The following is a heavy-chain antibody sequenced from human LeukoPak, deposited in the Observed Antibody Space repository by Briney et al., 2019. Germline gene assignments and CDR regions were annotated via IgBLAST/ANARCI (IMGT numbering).Heavy chain of an antibody. CDR1: GYSFSGYY. V-gene: IGHV1-2*02. Sequence: ASVRVSRKASGYSFSGYYMHWVRQAPGRGLEWMGWINPNSGGTNYAQKFQGRVTMTRDTSISTAYMELSRLRSDDTAVYYCARDREYQPYIHWGQGTLVTVSS. CDR3: ARDREYQPYIH. J-gene: IGHJ4*02. D-gene: IGHD2-2*01. CDR2: INPNSGGT.